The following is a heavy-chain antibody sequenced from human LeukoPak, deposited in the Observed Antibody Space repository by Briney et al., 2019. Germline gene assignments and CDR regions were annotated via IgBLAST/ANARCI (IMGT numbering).Heavy chain of an antibody. D-gene: IGHD3-22*01. CDR3: ARSTDYYDSSGYPTLDY. Sequence: SETLSLTCTVSGGSISSYYWSWIRQPPGKGLEWIGYIYYSGSTNYNPSLKSRVTISVDTSKNQFSLKLSSVPAADTAVYYCARSTDYYDSSGYPTLDYWGQGTLVTVSS. CDR1: GGSISSYY. CDR2: IYYSGST. V-gene: IGHV4-59*01. J-gene: IGHJ4*02.